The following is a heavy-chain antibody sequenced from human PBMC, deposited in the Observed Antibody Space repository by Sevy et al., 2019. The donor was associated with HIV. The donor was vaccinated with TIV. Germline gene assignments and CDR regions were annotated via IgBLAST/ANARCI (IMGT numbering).Heavy chain of an antibody. V-gene: IGHV4-59*01. CDR2: IYYSGST. J-gene: IGHJ4*02. D-gene: IGHD3-22*01. CDR1: GGSISSYY. CDR3: ARGFSYSRDSSGYYPGFDY. Sequence: SETLSLTCTVSGGSISSYYWSWIRQPPGKGLEWIGYIYYSGSTNYNPPLKSRVTISVDTSKNQFSLKLSSVTAADTAVYYCARGFSYSRDSSGYYPGFDYWGQGTLVTVSS.